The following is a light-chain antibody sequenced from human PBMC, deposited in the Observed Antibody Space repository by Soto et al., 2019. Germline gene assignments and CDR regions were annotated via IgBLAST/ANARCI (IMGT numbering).Light chain of an antibody. CDR3: QQCFSLPPT. CDR2: AAS. J-gene: IGKJ1*01. CDR1: QSIDNY. V-gene: IGKV1-39*01. Sequence: ILMTQYPSSLSASVGDRVTITCRASQSIDNYLSWYQQIPGKAPKLLIYAASNLQRGVPSRFSGSGSGTEFTLTISNLQPDDFAVYYCQQCFSLPPTFGHGTKV.